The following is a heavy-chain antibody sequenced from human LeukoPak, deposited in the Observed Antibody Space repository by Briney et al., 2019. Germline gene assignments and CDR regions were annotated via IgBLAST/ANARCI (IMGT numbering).Heavy chain of an antibody. J-gene: IGHJ2*01. Sequence: PGGSLRLSCAASGFTFSSYAMSWVRQAPGKGLEWIGYIYYSGSTNYNPSLKSRVTISVDTSKNQFSLKLSSVTAADAAVYYCARVDARFGELFSWYFDLWGRGTLVTVSS. D-gene: IGHD3-10*01. V-gene: IGHV4-59*01. CDR3: ARVDARFGELFSWYFDL. CDR1: GFTFSSYA. CDR2: IYYSGST.